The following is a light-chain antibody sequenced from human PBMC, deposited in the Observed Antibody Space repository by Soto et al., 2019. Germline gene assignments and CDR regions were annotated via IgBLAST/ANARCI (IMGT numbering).Light chain of an antibody. V-gene: IGLV2-8*01. J-gene: IGLJ3*02. Sequence: QSVLTQPPSASGSPGQSVTISCTGTSSDVGGYNYVSWYQQHPGKAPKVIIYEVSKRPSGVPDRFSGSKSGSTASLTVSGLQAEDEADYYCSSYTTTSTLVFGGGTQLTVL. CDR1: SSDVGGYNY. CDR2: EVS. CDR3: SSYTTTSTLV.